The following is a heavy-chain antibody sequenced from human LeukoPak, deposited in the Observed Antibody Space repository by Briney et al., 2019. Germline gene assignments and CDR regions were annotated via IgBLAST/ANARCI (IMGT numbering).Heavy chain of an antibody. V-gene: IGHV1-2*02. Sequence: ASVKVSCKASGYTLTAYYIHWVRQAPGQGLEWMGWINPNSGGTKYAQEFQGRVTMTRDTSISTAYMELSRLRSDDTAVYYCDLVMVGASFDYWGQGTLVTVSS. J-gene: IGHJ4*02. CDR1: GYTLTAYY. CDR2: INPNSGGT. CDR3: DLVMVGASFDY. D-gene: IGHD2-15*01.